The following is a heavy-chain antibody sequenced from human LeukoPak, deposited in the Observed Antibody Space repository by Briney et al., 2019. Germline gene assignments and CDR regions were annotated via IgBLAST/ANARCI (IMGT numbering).Heavy chain of an antibody. J-gene: IGHJ4*02. Sequence: AGGSLRLSCAASGFTFSSYWMSWVRQAPGKGLQWVGNIDQNGSEKYYVDSVKGRFTIARDNAKNSMYLQMNSLRAEDTAVYYCARGGRPDYWGQGTLVTVSS. CDR2: IDQNGSEK. CDR1: GFTFSSYW. D-gene: IGHD1-1*01. V-gene: IGHV3-7*05. CDR3: ARGGRPDY.